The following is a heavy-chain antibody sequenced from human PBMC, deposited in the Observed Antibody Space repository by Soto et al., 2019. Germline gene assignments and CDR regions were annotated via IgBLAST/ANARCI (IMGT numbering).Heavy chain of an antibody. D-gene: IGHD5-12*01. CDR3: ARDMIMATIGPGAFDI. J-gene: IGHJ3*02. Sequence: ESGGGLVQPGGSLRLSCAASGFTFSSYWMSWVRQAPGRGLEWVANIKQDGSEKYYVDSVKGRFTISRDNAKNSLYLQMNSLRAEDTAVYYCARDMIMATIGPGAFDIWGQGTMVTVSS. CDR1: GFTFSSYW. CDR2: IKQDGSEK. V-gene: IGHV3-7*05.